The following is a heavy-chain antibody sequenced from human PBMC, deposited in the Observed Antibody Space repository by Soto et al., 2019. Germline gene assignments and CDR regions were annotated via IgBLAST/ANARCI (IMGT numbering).Heavy chain of an antibody. V-gene: IGHV5-51*01. D-gene: IGHD6-6*01. Sequence: PGESLKIYCKGSGYSFTSYWIGWVRQMPGKGLEWMGIIYPGDSDTRYSPSFQGQVTISADKSISTAYLQWSSLKASDTAMYYCARSSSSSHYYYYYGMDVWGQGTTVTVSS. CDR3: ARSSSSSHYYYYYGMDV. CDR2: IYPGDSDT. CDR1: GYSFTSYW. J-gene: IGHJ6*02.